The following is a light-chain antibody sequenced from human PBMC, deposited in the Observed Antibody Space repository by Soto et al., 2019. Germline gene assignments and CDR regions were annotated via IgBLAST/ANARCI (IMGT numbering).Light chain of an antibody. Sequence: DIVMTQSPDSLAVSLGERATIICKSSQSVLYSSNNKNYLAWYQQKPGQPPKLLIYWASTRESGVPDRFSGSGSGTDFTLTISSLQAEDVAVYYCQQYYSTPLTFGGGIKVEIK. CDR3: QQYYSTPLT. CDR1: QSVLYSSNNKNY. J-gene: IGKJ4*01. CDR2: WAS. V-gene: IGKV4-1*01.